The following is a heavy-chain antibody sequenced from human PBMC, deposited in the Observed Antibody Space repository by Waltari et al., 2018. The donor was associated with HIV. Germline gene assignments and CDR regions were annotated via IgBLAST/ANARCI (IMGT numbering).Heavy chain of an antibody. CDR3: ARGGNGYNFFDY. J-gene: IGHJ4*02. Sequence: QVQLQESGPGLVKPSETLSLTCAVSGYSISSGYYWGWIRQPPGKGLEWIGSIYLSGSTYYNPSLKSRVTISVDTSKNQFSLKLSSVTAADTAVYYCARGGNGYNFFDYWGQGTLVTVSS. CDR1: GYSISSGYY. V-gene: IGHV4-38-2*01. D-gene: IGHD5-12*01. CDR2: IYLSGST.